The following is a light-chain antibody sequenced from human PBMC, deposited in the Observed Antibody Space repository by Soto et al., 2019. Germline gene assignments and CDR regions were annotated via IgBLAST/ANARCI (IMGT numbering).Light chain of an antibody. J-gene: IGKJ1*01. CDR2: AAS. CDR1: QSISSY. CDR3: QQYNTYSKT. V-gene: IGKV1-39*01. Sequence: DIQMTQSPSSLSASLVDRFTITCRASQSISSYLNWYQQKPGKAPKLLIYAASSLQSGVPSRFSGSGSGTEFTLTISSLQPDDFATYYCQQYNTYSKTFGRGTKVDI.